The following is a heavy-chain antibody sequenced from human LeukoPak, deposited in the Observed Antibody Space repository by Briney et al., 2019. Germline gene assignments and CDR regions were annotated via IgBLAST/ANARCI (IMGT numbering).Heavy chain of an antibody. J-gene: IGHJ4*02. CDR3: ARGARFGYSSSWYKAGVDY. CDR2: IKQDGSEK. V-gene: IGHV3-7*01. CDR1: GFTFSSYW. D-gene: IGHD6-13*01. Sequence: GESLRLSCAASGFTFSSYWMSWVRQAPGKGLEWVANIKQDGSEKYYVDSVKGRFTISRDNAKNSLYLQMNSLRAEDTAVYYCARGARFGYSSSWYKAGVDYWGQGTLVTVSS.